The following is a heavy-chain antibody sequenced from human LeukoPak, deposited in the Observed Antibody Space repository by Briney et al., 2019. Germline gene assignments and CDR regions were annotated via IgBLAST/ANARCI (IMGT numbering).Heavy chain of an antibody. V-gene: IGHV1-18*01. J-gene: IGHJ3*02. D-gene: IGHD3-22*01. Sequence: ASVKVSCKASGYTFTSYGISWVRQAPGQGLEWMGWISAYNGNTNYAQKLQGRVTMTRDTSISTAYMELSRLRSDDTAVYYCARARKAGLDAFDIWGQGTMVTVSS. CDR1: GYTFTSYG. CDR2: ISAYNGNT. CDR3: ARARKAGLDAFDI.